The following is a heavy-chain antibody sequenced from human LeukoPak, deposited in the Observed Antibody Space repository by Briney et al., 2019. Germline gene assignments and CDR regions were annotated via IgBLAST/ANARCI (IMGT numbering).Heavy chain of an antibody. D-gene: IGHD3-9*01. V-gene: IGHV3-11*04. Sequence: GGSLRLSCAASGFTFSSYAMSWIRQAPGKGLEWVSYISSSGSARYYADSVKGRFTISRDNAKNSLYLQMNSLRAEDTAVYYCAIPDRRYGDAFDIWGQGTMVTVSS. CDR1: GFTFSSYA. J-gene: IGHJ3*02. CDR2: ISSSGSAR. CDR3: AIPDRRYGDAFDI.